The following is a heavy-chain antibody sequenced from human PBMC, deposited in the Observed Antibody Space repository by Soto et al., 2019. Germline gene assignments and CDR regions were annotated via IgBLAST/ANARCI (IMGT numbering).Heavy chain of an antibody. Sequence: NPSETLSLTCTVSGGSISGHYWSWIRQPAGKGLEWIGRIYRSGSANFNPSLKSRVTMSVDTSKNQFSLNLSSVTAADTAVYYCARATGTLRSRNCDYWGQGSLVTVSS. D-gene: IGHD1-1*01. CDR3: ARATGTLRSRNCDY. V-gene: IGHV4-4*07. J-gene: IGHJ4*02. CDR2: IYRSGSA. CDR1: GGSISGHY.